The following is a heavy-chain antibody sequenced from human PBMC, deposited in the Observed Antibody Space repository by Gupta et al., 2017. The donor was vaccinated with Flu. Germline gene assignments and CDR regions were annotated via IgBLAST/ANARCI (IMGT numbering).Heavy chain of an antibody. CDR2: MSYDGRNT. Sequence: QVDLSESGGGVVQPGRSLRLSCAASGFSLTTAGMHWVRQPPGKGLEWVAVMSYDGRNTFYADSVKGRFAISRDTSNNTLYLQMNGLRPEDTATYYGVKDRTAGLNFYDLDIWGKGRAVTVSS. CDR1: GFSLTTAG. V-gene: IGHV3-30*18. D-gene: IGHD2-21*02. J-gene: IGHJ6*03. CDR3: VKDRTAGLNFYDLDI.